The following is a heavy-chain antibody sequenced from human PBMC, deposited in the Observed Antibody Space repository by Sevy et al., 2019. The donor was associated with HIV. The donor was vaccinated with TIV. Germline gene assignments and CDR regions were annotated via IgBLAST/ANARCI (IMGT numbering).Heavy chain of an antibody. V-gene: IGHV3-21*01. D-gene: IGHD3-22*01. J-gene: IGHJ4*02. CDR3: ASGSLDSTGYPFDY. CDR1: GFTFSSYS. CDR2: MSSSITYT. Sequence: GGSLRLSCAASGFTFSSYSMTWVRQAPGKGLEWVSSMSSSITYTYYADSLKGRFTISRDNAKSSLYLQMHSLRAEDTAVYYCASGSLDSTGYPFDYWGQGTLVTVSS.